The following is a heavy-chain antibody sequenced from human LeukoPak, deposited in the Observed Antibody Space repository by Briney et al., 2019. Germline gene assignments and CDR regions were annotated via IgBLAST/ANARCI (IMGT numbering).Heavy chain of an antibody. D-gene: IGHD2-15*01. CDR1: RFTFDDYT. J-gene: IGHJ5*02. CDR3: ARVQGCSGGSCYSGWFDP. V-gene: IGHV3-43*01. Sequence: TGGSLRLSCAASRFTFDDYTMHWVRQAPGKGLEWVSLISWDGGSTYYADSVKGRFTISRDNAKNSLYLQMNSLRAEDTAVYYCARVQGCSGGSCYSGWFDPWGQGTLVTVSS. CDR2: ISWDGGST.